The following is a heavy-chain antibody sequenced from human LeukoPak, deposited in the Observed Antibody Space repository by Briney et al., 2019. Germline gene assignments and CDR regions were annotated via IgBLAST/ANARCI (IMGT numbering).Heavy chain of an antibody. J-gene: IGHJ4*02. CDR2: INTNSGGT. CDR1: GYSFTDHY. CDR3: ARLTGNREFDY. V-gene: IGHV1-2*02. D-gene: IGHD7-27*01. Sequence: ASVKVSCKASGYSFTDHYMHWVRQAPGQGLEWMGWINTNSGGTRFPRKFQGRVTMTRDTSVSTAYMELSRLRSDDTAVYYCARLTGNREFDYWGQGALVTVSS.